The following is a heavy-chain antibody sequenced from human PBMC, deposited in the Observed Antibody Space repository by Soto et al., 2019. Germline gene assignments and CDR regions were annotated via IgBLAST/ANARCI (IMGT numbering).Heavy chain of an antibody. Sequence: PSETLSLTCTVSSGSISSGGYYWSWIRQHPGKGLEWIGYIYYSGSTYYNPSLKSRVTISVDTSKNQFSLKLSSVTAADTAVYYCAREGDFWSGYYVDYWGQGTMVTVSS. CDR2: IYYSGST. CDR1: SGSISSGGYY. D-gene: IGHD3-3*01. J-gene: IGHJ4*02. V-gene: IGHV4-31*03. CDR3: AREGDFWSGYYVDY.